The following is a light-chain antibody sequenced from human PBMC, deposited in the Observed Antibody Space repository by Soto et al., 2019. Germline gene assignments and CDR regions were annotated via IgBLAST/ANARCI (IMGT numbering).Light chain of an antibody. CDR2: QAS. V-gene: IGKV1-5*03. CDR3: QHYNDYSYT. CDR1: QSVSGW. J-gene: IGKJ2*01. Sequence: DIQMTQSPSTLSASVGDRVAITCRASQSVSGWLVGYQQKPGKVPKLLIYQASTLEDGVPSRFSGSGSGTEFTLTISSLQPDDSATYYCQHYNDYSYTFGPGTNLEIK.